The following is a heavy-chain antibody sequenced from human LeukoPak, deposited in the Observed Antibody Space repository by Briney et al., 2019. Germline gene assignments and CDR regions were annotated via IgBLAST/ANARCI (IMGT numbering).Heavy chain of an antibody. J-gene: IGHJ3*02. CDR2: ISYDGSNK. CDR3: ARSFGIVVVNDAFDI. Sequence: GGSLRLSCAASGLTFSSYAMHWVRQAPGKGLEWVAVISYDGSNKYYADSVKGRFTISRDNSKNTLYLQMSSLRAEDTAVYYCARSFGIVVVNDAFDIWGQGTMVTVSS. CDR1: GLTFSSYA. V-gene: IGHV3-30-3*01. D-gene: IGHD3-22*01.